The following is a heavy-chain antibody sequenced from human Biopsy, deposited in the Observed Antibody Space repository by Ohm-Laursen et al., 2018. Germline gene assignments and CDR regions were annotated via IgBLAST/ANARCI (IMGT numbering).Heavy chain of an antibody. Sequence: TLSLTCTVSGDSVTKYYWSWILQPPGKGLEWIGHIYYSVMTNYNPSLQSRVSISVDTSRNQVSLTLSSVTAADTAVYHCARDSGILNYGNFKYYHYYGMDVWGQGTKVTVSS. CDR3: ARDSGILNYGNFKYYHYYGMDV. D-gene: IGHD4-11*01. J-gene: IGHJ6*02. CDR2: IYYSVMT. CDR1: GDSVTKYY. V-gene: IGHV4-59*02.